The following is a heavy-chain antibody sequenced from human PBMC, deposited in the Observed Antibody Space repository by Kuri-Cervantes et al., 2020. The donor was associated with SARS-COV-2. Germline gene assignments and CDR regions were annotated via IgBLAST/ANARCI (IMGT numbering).Heavy chain of an antibody. V-gene: IGHV3-74*01. CDR3: ARDPRFLEWFGDYYYYYYMDV. J-gene: IGHJ6*03. Sequence: GESLKISCAASGFTFSSYWMHWVRQAPGKGLVWVSRINSDGSSTSYADSVKGRFTISRDNAKNSLYLQMNSLRAEDTAVYYCARDPRFLEWFGDYYYYYYMDVWGKGTTVTVSS. CDR2: INSDGSST. CDR1: GFTFSSYW. D-gene: IGHD3-3*01.